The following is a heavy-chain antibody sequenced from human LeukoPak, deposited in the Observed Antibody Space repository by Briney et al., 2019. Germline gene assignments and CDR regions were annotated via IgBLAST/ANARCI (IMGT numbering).Heavy chain of an antibody. J-gene: IGHJ3*02. D-gene: IGHD3-22*01. CDR1: GFTFSSYG. CDR2: ISGSGGST. CDR3: AKDVRYYYDSSGYHPDAFDI. V-gene: IGHV3-23*01. Sequence: GGSLRLSCAASGFTFSSYGMHWVRQAPGKGLEWVSAISGSGGSTYYADSVKGRFTISRDNSKNTLYLQMNSLRAEDTAVYYCAKDVRYYYDSSGYHPDAFDIWGQGTMVTVSS.